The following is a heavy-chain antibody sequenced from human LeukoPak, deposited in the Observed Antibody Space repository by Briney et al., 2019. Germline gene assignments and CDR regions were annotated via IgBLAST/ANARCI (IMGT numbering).Heavy chain of an antibody. CDR2: FSSDNSTK. CDR3: AKYGPQDSGSSHFDY. V-gene: IGHV3-48*01. CDR1: GFTFSSYS. Sequence: PGGSLRLSCAASGFTFSSYSMNWVRQAPGKGLEWVSYFSSDNSTKYYADSVKGRFTTSRDNSKNTLFLQMNSLRAEDTAIYYCAKYGPQDSGSSHFDYWGQGALVTVSS. D-gene: IGHD1-26*01. J-gene: IGHJ4*02.